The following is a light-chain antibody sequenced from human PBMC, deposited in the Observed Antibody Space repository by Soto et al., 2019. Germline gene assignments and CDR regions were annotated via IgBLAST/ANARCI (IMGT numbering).Light chain of an antibody. CDR3: QQYGSSPWT. J-gene: IGKJ1*01. CDR2: GAS. CDR1: QSVFSSY. Sequence: EIVLTQSPGTLALSPGDRATVSCRASQSVFSSYLAWHQQKPGQAPRLLIYGASSRATGIPDRFSGSGSGTDFTLTISRPEPEDFAVYYCQQYGSSPWTFGQGTKVEIK. V-gene: IGKV3-20*01.